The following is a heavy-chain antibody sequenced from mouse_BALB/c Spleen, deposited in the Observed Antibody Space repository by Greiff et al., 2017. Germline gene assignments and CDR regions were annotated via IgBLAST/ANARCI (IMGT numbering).Heavy chain of an antibody. Sequence: QVQLKESGPGLVQPSQSLSITCTVSGFSLTSYGVHWVRQSPGKGLEWLGVIWSGGSTDYNAAFISRLSISKDNSKSQVFFKMNSLQANDTAIYYCARNGGNRLYYAMDYWGQGTSVTVSS. J-gene: IGHJ4*01. CDR3: ARNGGNRLYYAMDY. D-gene: IGHD2-1*01. CDR1: GFSLTSYG. CDR2: IWSGGST. V-gene: IGHV2-2*02.